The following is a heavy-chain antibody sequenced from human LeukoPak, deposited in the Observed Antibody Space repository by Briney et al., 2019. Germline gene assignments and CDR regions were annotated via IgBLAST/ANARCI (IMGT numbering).Heavy chain of an antibody. Sequence: GASVKVSCKVSGYTLTELSMHWVRQAPGKGLEWMGGFDPEDGETIYAQKFQGRVTMTEDTSTDTAYMELSSLRSEDTAVYYCAVLSRDIVVVVAATLRSDAFDIWGQGTMVTVSS. V-gene: IGHV1-24*01. CDR1: GYTLTELS. D-gene: IGHD2-15*01. CDR3: AVLSRDIVVVVAATLRSDAFDI. J-gene: IGHJ3*02. CDR2: FDPEDGET.